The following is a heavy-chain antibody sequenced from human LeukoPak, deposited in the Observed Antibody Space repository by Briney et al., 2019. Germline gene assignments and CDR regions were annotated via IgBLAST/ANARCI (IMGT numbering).Heavy chain of an antibody. CDR2: ISMNVQTT. CDR1: GFTFSSYA. Sequence: GGSLRLSCSASGFTFSSYAMHWVRQAPGKGLQYVSGISMNVQTTCYAGSVKGRFTISRDSSKNTVYLQMNSLTAEDTAVYYCVREGLERRTNFDYWGQGTLVSVSS. CDR3: VREGLERRTNFDY. V-gene: IGHV3-64D*06. D-gene: IGHD1-1*01. J-gene: IGHJ4*02.